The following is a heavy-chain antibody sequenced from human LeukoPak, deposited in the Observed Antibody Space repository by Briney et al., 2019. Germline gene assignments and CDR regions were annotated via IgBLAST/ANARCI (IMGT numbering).Heavy chain of an antibody. CDR3: ARVPPRGYSYGYSGFDP. CDR2: INPNSGGT. J-gene: IGHJ5*02. Sequence: GASVKVSCKASGYTFTGYYMHWVRQAPGQGLEWMGWINPNSGGTNYAQKFQGRVTMTRDTSISTAYMELSRLRSDDTAVYYCARVPPRGYSYGYSGFDPWGQGTPVTVSS. V-gene: IGHV1-2*02. CDR1: GYTFTGYY. D-gene: IGHD5-18*01.